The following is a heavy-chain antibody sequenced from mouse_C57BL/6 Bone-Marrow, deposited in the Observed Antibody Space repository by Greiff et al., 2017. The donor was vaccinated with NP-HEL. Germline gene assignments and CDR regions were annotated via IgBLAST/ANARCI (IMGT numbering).Heavy chain of an antibody. J-gene: IGHJ2*01. CDR1: GFTFSDYY. CDR2: INYDGSST. CDR3: ARGTGGYYFDY. V-gene: IGHV5-16*01. Sequence: EVMLVESEGGLVQPGSSMKLSCTASGFTFSDYYMAWVRQVPEKGLEWVANINYDGSSTYYLDSLKSRFIISRDNAKNILYLQMSSLKSEDTATYYCARGTGGYYFDYWGQGTTLTVSS.